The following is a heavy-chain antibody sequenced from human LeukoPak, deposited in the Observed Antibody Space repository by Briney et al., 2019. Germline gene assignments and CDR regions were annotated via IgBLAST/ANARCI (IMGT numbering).Heavy chain of an antibody. D-gene: IGHD3-16*01. CDR1: GYTFTGYY. V-gene: IGHV1-2*02. Sequence: ASVKVSCKASGYTFTGYYMHGVRQAPGQGLEWMGWINPNSGGTNYAQKFQGRVTMTRDTSISTAYMELSSLRSEDTAVYYCATPIRHDAFDIWGQGTMVTVSS. CDR2: INPNSGGT. CDR3: ATPIRHDAFDI. J-gene: IGHJ3*02.